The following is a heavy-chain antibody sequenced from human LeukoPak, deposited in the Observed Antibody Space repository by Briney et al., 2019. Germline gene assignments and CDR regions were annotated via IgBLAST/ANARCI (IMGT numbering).Heavy chain of an antibody. CDR2: VYHTGHT. CDR1: GDTISGYY. CDR3: ARHRFGHLFDY. J-gene: IGHJ4*02. V-gene: IGHV4-59*01. Sequence: SETLSLTCTVSGDTISGYYWSWIRQPPGQGLEWIGYVYHTGHTHYSPSLKSRVTVSLDASRNQVSLMLSSVTAADTAVYYCARHRFGHLFDYWGQGTLVIVSS. D-gene: IGHD3-16*01.